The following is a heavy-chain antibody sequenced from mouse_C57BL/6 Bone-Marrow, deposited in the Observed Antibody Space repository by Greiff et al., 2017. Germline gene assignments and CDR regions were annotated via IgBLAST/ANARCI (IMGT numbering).Heavy chain of an antibody. CDR3: ASSSYGYFVV. D-gene: IGHD1-1*01. J-gene: IGHJ1*03. CDR1: GFTFSSYA. V-gene: IGHV5-4*03. CDR2: ISDGGSYT. Sequence: EVKLMESGGGLVKPGGSLKLSCAASGFTFSSYAMSWVRQTPEKRLEWVATISDGGSYTYYPDNVKGRFTISRDNAKNNLYLQMSHLKSEDTAMYYCASSSYGYFVVWGTGTTVTVSS.